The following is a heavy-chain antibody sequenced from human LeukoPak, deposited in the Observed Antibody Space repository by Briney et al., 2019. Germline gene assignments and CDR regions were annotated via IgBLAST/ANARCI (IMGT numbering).Heavy chain of an antibody. Sequence: ASVKVSCKVSGYTLTELSMHWVRQAPGKGLEWMGGFDPEDGETIYAQKFQGRVTMTEDTSTDTAYMELSSLRSEDTAVYYCATKGYSSSWFTYNWFDPWGQGTLVTVSS. CDR3: ATKGYSSSWFTYNWFDP. CDR1: GYTLTELS. D-gene: IGHD6-13*01. CDR2: FDPEDGET. V-gene: IGHV1-24*01. J-gene: IGHJ5*02.